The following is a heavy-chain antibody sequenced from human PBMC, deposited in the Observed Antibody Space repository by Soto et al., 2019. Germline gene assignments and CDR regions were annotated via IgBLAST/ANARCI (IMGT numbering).Heavy chain of an antibody. CDR3: ARDQGDSSSWYYYGMDV. D-gene: IGHD6-13*01. J-gene: IGHJ6*02. Sequence: QVQLVQSGAEVKKPGASVKVYCKASGYTFTSYYMHWVRQAPGQGLEWMGVINPSGGNTNYAQKLQGRVTMTRDTSTSTVYMELSSLRSEDTAMYYCARDQGDSSSWYYYGMDVWGQGTTVTVSS. V-gene: IGHV1-46*04. CDR1: GYTFTSYY. CDR2: INPSGGNT.